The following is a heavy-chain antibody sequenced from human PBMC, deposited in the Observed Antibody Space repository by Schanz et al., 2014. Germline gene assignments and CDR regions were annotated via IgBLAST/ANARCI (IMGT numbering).Heavy chain of an antibody. CDR3: ARDRRFFDRDDLYYFDS. D-gene: IGHD3-3*01. CDR2: ISAYNGNT. J-gene: IGHJ4*02. CDR1: GYTFTSYG. V-gene: IGHV1-18*01. Sequence: QVHLVQSGAEVKKPGASVKVSCKASGYTFTSYGISWVRQAPGQRLEWMGWISAYNGNTKYPQKFQGRVTMTTDTSTSTAYMALTDLRSDDTAVYYCARDRRFFDRDDLYYFDSWGQGTLVTVSS.